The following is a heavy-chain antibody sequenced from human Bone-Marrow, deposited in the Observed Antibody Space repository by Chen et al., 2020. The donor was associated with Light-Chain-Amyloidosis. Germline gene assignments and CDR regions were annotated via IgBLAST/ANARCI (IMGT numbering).Heavy chain of an antibody. V-gene: IGHV3-30*18. J-gene: IGHJ3*02. CDR1: GFTFSSFG. CDR2: VSYDGVKE. CDR3: AKYYSGHVWYIDM. Sequence: QVQLVESGGGVVQPGTSLRLSCAASGFTFSSFGMHWVRQAPGKGLEWVAVVSYDGVKEYYADSVKGRFTISRDNSEDTLFLQMTSLRADDTAVYYCAKYYSGHVWYIDMWGLGTMVTVSS. D-gene: IGHD5-12*01.